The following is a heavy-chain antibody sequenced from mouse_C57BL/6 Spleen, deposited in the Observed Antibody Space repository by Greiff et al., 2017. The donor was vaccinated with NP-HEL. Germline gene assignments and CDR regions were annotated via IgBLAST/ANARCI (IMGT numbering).Heavy chain of an antibody. V-gene: IGHV1-82*01. CDR1: GYAFSSSW. J-gene: IGHJ3*01. Sequence: VQLQQSGPELVKPGASVQISCKASGYAFSSSWMNWVKQRPGWGLEWIGRFYPGDGDTNYNGKFKGKATLTADKSSSTAYMHLSILTSEDSAVYFCARLYYGSVAWFAYWGQGTLVTVSA. CDR3: ARLYYGSVAWFAY. CDR2: FYPGDGDT. D-gene: IGHD1-1*01.